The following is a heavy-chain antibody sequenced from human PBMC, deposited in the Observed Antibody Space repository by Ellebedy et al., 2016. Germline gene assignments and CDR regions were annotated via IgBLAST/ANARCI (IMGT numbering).Heavy chain of an antibody. D-gene: IGHD6-19*01. J-gene: IGHJ4*02. CDR3: ARHDNTGSHVVEY. Sequence: GESLKISXAASEFTFSSFTMHWVRQAPGKGLEFVANIQRDGSVKQYVDSVKGRFTISRDNARNSLYLQISGLRAEDTAVYYCARHDNTGSHVVEYWGQGTLVTVSS. CDR1: EFTFSSFT. CDR2: IQRDGSVK. V-gene: IGHV3-7*01.